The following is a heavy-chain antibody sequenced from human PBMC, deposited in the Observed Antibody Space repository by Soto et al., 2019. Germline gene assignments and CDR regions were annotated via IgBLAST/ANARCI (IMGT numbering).Heavy chain of an antibody. Sequence: GGSLRLSCAASGFTFSSYAMSWVRQAPGKGLEWVSAISGSGGSTYYADSVKGRFTISRDNSKNTLYLQMNSLRAEDTAIYYCAKDNAWGMTWDAFDIWGQGTMVTVSS. J-gene: IGHJ3*02. D-gene: IGHD7-27*01. CDR3: AKDNAWGMTWDAFDI. V-gene: IGHV3-23*01. CDR1: GFTFSSYA. CDR2: ISGSGGST.